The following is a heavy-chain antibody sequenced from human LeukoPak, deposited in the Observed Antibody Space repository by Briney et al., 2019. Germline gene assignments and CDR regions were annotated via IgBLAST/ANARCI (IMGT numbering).Heavy chain of an antibody. CDR1: GYTLTSYG. CDR3: AATLGYDSSGSTRLDY. V-gene: IGHV1-18*01. D-gene: IGHD3-22*01. CDR2: ISAYNGNT. J-gene: IGHJ4*02. Sequence: ASVKVSCKASGYTLTSYGISWVRQAPGQGLEWMGWISAYNGNTNYAQKLQGRVTMTTDTSTSTAYMELRSLRSDDTAVYYCAATLGYDSSGSTRLDYWGQGTLVTVSS.